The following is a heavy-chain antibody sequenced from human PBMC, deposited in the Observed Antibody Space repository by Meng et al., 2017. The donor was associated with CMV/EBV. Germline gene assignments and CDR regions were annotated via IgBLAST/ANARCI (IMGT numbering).Heavy chain of an antibody. V-gene: IGHV4-38-2*02. CDR3: AIEYYYGSGSQFDY. J-gene: IGHJ4*02. D-gene: IGHD3-10*01. Sequence: TLSLTCTVSGYSISSGYYWGWIRQPPGKGLEWIGSIYHSGSTYYNPSLKSRVTISVDTSKNQFSLKLSSVTAADTAVYYCAIEYYYGSGSQFDYWGQGTLVTVSS. CDR1: GYSISSGYY. CDR2: IYHSGST.